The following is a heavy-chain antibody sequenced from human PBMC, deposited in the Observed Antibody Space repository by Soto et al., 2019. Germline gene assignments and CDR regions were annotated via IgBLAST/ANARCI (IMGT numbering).Heavy chain of an antibody. Sequence: GGSLRLSCATSGFTFSSYSMHWVRQAPGKGLEWVSYISSSTIFYADSVKGRFTISRDNAKNSLYLQMNSLRDEDTAVYYCARDGGGWNYFDYWGQGTLVTVSS. CDR1: GFTFSSYS. CDR3: ARDGGGWNYFDY. D-gene: IGHD6-19*01. CDR2: ISSSTI. J-gene: IGHJ4*02. V-gene: IGHV3-48*02.